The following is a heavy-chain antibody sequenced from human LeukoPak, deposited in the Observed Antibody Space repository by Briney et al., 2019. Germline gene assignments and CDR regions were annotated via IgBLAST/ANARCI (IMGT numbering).Heavy chain of an antibody. CDR1: GYTFTSYG. Sequence: GASVKVSCKASGYTFTSYGISWVRQAPGQGLEWMGWISAYNGNTNYAQKLQGRVTMTTDTSTSTAYMELRSLRSDDTAVYYCARDANIRYFDWLLALDYWGQGTLVTVSS. CDR3: ARDANIRYFDWLLALDY. CDR2: ISAYNGNT. J-gene: IGHJ4*02. V-gene: IGHV1-18*01. D-gene: IGHD3-9*01.